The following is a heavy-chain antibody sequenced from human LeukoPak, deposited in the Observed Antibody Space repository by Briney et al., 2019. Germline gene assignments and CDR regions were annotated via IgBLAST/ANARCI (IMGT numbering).Heavy chain of an antibody. J-gene: IGHJ6*03. CDR2: MYHSGST. Sequence: PSETLSLTCTVSGYSISSGYYWGWIRQPPGKGLECIGTMYHSGSTFYNPSLKSRVTISVDTSKNQFSLKLTSMTAADTAVYYCAREVVVAATKHHYYYYYMDVWGKGTTVTISS. V-gene: IGHV4-38-2*02. CDR1: GYSISSGYY. CDR3: AREVVVAATKHHYYYYYMDV. D-gene: IGHD2-15*01.